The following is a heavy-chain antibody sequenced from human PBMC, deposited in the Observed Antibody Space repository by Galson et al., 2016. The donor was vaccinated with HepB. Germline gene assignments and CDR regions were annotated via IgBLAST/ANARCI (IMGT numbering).Heavy chain of an antibody. J-gene: IGHJ3*02. CDR2: ISYDGYKT. D-gene: IGHD5-12*01. CDR1: GFSFSGYG. Sequence: SLRLSCAASGFSFSGYGIHWVRQAPGKGLEWVAVISYDGYKTYYADSVKGRFPISRDNYKNSVSLQINSLRTEDTAVYYCAKADTGCIWDPIDMWGQGTRVTVSP. V-gene: IGHV3-30*18. CDR3: AKADTGCIWDPIDM.